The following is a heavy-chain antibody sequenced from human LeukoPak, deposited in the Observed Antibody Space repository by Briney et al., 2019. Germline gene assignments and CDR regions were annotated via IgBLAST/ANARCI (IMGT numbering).Heavy chain of an antibody. CDR2: IRSKAYGATT. CDR1: GFIFGYHA. D-gene: IGHD6-19*01. J-gene: IGHJ6*02. V-gene: IGHV3-49*04. Sequence: PGRSLRLSSPGFGFIFGYHAMSWVRQAPGKGLEWVGFIRSKAYGATTEYAASVKGRFTISRDDSKGIAYLQMNSLEIEDTAVYYCARGPILLWLHNGMDVWGQGTTVTVPS. CDR3: ARGPILLWLHNGMDV.